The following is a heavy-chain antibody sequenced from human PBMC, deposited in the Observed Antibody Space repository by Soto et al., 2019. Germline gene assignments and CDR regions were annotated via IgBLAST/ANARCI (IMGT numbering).Heavy chain of an antibody. CDR1: GGTFNRYT. D-gene: IGHD4-17*01. V-gene: IGHV1-69*04. CDR3: ARDRDYGDYELDY. CDR2: IIPMFGIA. Sequence: GASVKVSCKGSGGTFNRYTITWVRQAPGQGLEWMGRIIPMFGIASYAQNFQGRVTITADKSTSTAYMELSSLRSEDTAVYYCARDRDYGDYELDYWGQGTLVTVSS. J-gene: IGHJ4*02.